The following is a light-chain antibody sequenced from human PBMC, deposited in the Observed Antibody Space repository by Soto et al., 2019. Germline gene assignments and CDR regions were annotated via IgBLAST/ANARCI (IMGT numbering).Light chain of an antibody. CDR1: SS. Sequence: QSALTQPASVSGSPGQSITISCTGTSSVSWYQQHPVRAPLLILYEGIKRPSGFSDRFSGSKSGNTASLTISGLQAEDEAHYYCSSYAGGRTYVFGPATKLTVL. CDR3: SSYAGGRTYV. J-gene: IGLJ1*01. CDR2: EGI. V-gene: IGLV2-23*01.